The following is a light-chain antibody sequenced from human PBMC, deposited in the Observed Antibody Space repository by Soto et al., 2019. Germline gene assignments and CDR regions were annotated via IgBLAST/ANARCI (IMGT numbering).Light chain of an antibody. CDR3: QQTDSFPIT. CDR1: QDIGGR. CDR2: TAS. V-gene: IGKV1-12*01. J-gene: IGKJ5*01. Sequence: DIQMTQSPSSVSASVGDRITITCRTSQDIGGRLAWYQQTPGKAPNLLIYTASNLQSGVPSRFSGSGSGTHFTLTISSLQPEDFGTYYCQQTDSFPITFGQGTRLEIK.